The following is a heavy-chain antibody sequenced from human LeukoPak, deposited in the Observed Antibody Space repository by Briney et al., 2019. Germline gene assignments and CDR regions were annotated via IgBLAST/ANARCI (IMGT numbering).Heavy chain of an antibody. D-gene: IGHD3-16*02. V-gene: IGHV3-21*01. Sequence: PGGSLRLSCAASGYAFSHYSVNWVRQAPGKGLEWVTSISSTSYYIYYTDSVKGRFTLSRDNNKSSLYLQMNSLRAEDTAVYYCVSGNDPVSTWENYRLDAFDIWGQGTTVIVSS. CDR2: ISSTSYYI. CDR1: GYAFSHYS. J-gene: IGHJ3*02. CDR3: VSGNDPVSTWENYRLDAFDI.